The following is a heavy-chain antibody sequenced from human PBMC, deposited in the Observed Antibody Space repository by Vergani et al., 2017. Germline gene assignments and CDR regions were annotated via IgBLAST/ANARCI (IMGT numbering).Heavy chain of an antibody. J-gene: IGHJ4*02. D-gene: IGHD1-26*01. V-gene: IGHV3-23*04. CDR2: ISGSGGST. CDR3: AKGTTIGARYFDY. CDR1: GFTFSDYY. Sequence: VQLVESGGGLVKPGGSLRLSCAASGFTFSDYYMSWIRQAPGKGLEWVSAISGSGGSTYYADSVKGRFTISRDNSKNTLYLQMNSLRAEDTAVYYCAKGTTIGARYFDYWGQGTLVTVSS.